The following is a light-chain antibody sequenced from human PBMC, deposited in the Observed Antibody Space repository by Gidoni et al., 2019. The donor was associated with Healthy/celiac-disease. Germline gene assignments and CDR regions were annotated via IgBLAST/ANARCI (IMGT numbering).Light chain of an antibody. J-gene: IGKJ2*01. Sequence: DIQLTQSPSFLSASVGDRVTITCRASQGISSYLAWYQQKPGKAPKLLIYAASTLQSGVPSRLSGSGSGTEFTLTISSLQPEDFATYYCQQLNSYPPGTFGQGTKLEIK. CDR3: QQLNSYPPGT. V-gene: IGKV1-9*01. CDR2: AAS. CDR1: QGISSY.